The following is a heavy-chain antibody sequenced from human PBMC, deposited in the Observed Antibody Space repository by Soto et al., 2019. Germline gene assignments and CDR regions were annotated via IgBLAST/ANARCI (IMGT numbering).Heavy chain of an antibody. V-gene: IGHV1-69*13. CDR3: ARGWDHYDSSGLRTWFDP. J-gene: IGHJ5*02. CDR1: GGIFGDYS. D-gene: IGHD3-22*01. CDR2: LIPIFGTA. Sequence: ASVKVSCKASGGIFGDYSINWVRQAPGQGLEWLGGLIPIFGTANYAQKFQGRVSITADESTTTAYMELSSLKSEDTAVYYCARGWDHYDSSGLRTWFDPWGQGTLVTVSS.